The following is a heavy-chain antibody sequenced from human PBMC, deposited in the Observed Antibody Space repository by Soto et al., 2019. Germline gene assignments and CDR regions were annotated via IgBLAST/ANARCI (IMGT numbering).Heavy chain of an antibody. CDR2: MSAYNGNT. Sequence: QVQLVQSGAEVKKPGASVKVSCKTSGYTFTNFGLSWVRQAPGQGLEWMGWMSAYNGNTNYAQNFQGRVTMTTDTSTSTAYMERRSLRSDDTAVYYCARWGTPIDYWCQGTLVTVSS. V-gene: IGHV1-18*01. J-gene: IGHJ4*02. CDR1: GYTFTNFG. D-gene: IGHD3-16*01. CDR3: ARWGTPIDY.